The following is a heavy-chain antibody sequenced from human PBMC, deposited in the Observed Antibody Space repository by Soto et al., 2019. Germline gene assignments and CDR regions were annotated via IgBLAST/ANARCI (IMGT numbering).Heavy chain of an antibody. CDR3: ARDGYYYDSSGYPNWFDP. V-gene: IGHV1-2*04. J-gene: IGHJ5*02. CDR2: INPNSGGT. D-gene: IGHD3-22*01. CDR1: GYTFTGYY. Sequence: ASVKVSCKASGYTFTGYYMHWVRRAPGQGLEWMGWINPNSGGTNYAQKFQGWVTMTRDTSISTAYMELSRLRSDDTAVYYCARDGYYYDSSGYPNWFDPWGQGTLVTVSS.